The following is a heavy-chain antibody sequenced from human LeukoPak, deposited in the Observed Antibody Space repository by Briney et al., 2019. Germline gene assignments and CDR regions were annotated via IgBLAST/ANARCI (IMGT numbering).Heavy chain of an antibody. D-gene: IGHD3-10*01. CDR2: IYYSGST. Sequence: SETLSLTCTVSGGSISSSSYYWGWIRQPPGKGLEWIGSIYYSGSTYYNPSLKSRVTISVDTSKNQFSLKLSSVTAADTAMYYCARGGGHFEYWGQGTLVTVSS. J-gene: IGHJ4*02. V-gene: IGHV4-39*07. CDR3: ARGGGHFEY. CDR1: GGSISSSSYY.